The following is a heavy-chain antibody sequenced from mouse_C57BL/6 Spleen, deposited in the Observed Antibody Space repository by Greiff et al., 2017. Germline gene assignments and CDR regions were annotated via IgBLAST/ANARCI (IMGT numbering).Heavy chain of an antibody. J-gene: IGHJ4*01. CDR2: ILPGSGST. V-gene: IGHV1-9*01. CDR3: ASLYYYGSSFYYYAMDY. Sequence: QVQLQQSGAELMKPGASVKLSCKATGYTFTGYWIEWVKQRPGHGLEWIGEILPGSGSTNNNEKFKGKATFTADTSSNTAYMQLSSLTTEDSAIYYCASLYYYGSSFYYYAMDYWGQGTSVTVSS. D-gene: IGHD1-1*01. CDR1: GYTFTGYW.